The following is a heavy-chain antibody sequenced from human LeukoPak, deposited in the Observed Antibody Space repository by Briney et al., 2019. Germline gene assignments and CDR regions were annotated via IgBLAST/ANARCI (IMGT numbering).Heavy chain of an antibody. J-gene: IGHJ6*02. CDR1: GFTFDDYV. Sequence: PGRSLRLSCAASGFTFDDYVMHWVRQAPGKGLEWVSGISWNSGSIGYADSVKGRFTISRDNAKNSLYLQMNSLRAEDTALYYCTSSSWPGGYYYGMDVWGQGTTVTVSS. CDR2: ISWNSGSI. D-gene: IGHD6-13*01. CDR3: TSSSWPGGYYYGMDV. V-gene: IGHV3-9*01.